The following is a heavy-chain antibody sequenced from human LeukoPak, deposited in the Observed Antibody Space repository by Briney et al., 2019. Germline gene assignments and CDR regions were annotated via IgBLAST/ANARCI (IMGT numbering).Heavy chain of an antibody. D-gene: IGHD6-19*01. J-gene: IGHJ4*02. Sequence: PGGSLRLSCAASGFTFSSYWMTWVRQAPGKGLEWVANIKKDGSEIYYADSVKGRFTISRDKAKNSLFLQMNSLRAEDTALYYCARRSTVSGTDYWVQGTLVIVSS. CDR2: IKKDGSEI. V-gene: IGHV3-7*01. CDR3: ARRSTVSGTDY. CDR1: GFTFSSYW.